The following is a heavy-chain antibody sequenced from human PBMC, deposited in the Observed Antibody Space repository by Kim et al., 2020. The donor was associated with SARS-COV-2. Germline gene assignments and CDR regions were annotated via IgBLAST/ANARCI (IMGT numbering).Heavy chain of an antibody. J-gene: IGHJ4*02. CDR1: GFTFSSTG. CDR2: ISEDGSKK. Sequence: GGSLRLSCAASGFTFSSTGMHWVRQATGKGLEWVAVISEDGSKKYYTDSVKGRFTISRDNSKNTLHLQMNSLRAEDTAVYYCAKGPSGSLDYCGQGTLVT. CDR3: AKGPSGSLDY. D-gene: IGHD1-26*01. V-gene: IGHV3-30*18.